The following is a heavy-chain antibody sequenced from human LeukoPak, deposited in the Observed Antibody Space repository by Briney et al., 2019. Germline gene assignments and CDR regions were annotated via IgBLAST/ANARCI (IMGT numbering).Heavy chain of an antibody. Sequence: GASVKVSCKASGYTLTSYYMHWVRQAPGQGLEWMGIINPSGGSTSYAQKFQGRVTMTRDTSTSTVYMELRSLRSDDTAVYYCARVTVTTGYYYMDVWGKGTTVTVSS. V-gene: IGHV1-46*01. CDR3: ARVTVTTGYYYMDV. CDR2: INPSGGST. CDR1: GYTLTSYY. J-gene: IGHJ6*03. D-gene: IGHD4-11*01.